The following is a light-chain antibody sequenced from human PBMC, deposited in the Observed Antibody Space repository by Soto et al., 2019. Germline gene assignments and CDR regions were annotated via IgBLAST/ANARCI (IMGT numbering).Light chain of an antibody. V-gene: IGKV1-9*01. J-gene: IGKJ5*01. CDR3: PPPTSFPIP. CDR2: AAS. CDR1: QAINNY. Sequence: DIEVSQSPSSLSASVGDRVTITFHASQAINNYLVFYQQKQGKSPKLLIYAASTLQSGVPSRFSGSGSGTEFTLTISSLQPEDFAPYYCPPPTSFPIPFGQGTRLAIK.